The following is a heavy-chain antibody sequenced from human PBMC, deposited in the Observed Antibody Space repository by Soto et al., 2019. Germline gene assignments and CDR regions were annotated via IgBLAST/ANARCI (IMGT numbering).Heavy chain of an antibody. CDR2: ISGSGGST. V-gene: IGHV3-23*01. Sequence: GGSLRLSCAASGFTFSSYAMSWVRQAPGKGLEWVSAISGSGGSTYYADSVKGRFTISRDNSKNTLYLQMNSLRAEDTAVYYCARDHCSSTSCYAGSDYFDYWGQGTLVTVSS. CDR3: ARDHCSSTSCYAGSDYFDY. J-gene: IGHJ4*02. CDR1: GFTFSSYA. D-gene: IGHD2-2*01.